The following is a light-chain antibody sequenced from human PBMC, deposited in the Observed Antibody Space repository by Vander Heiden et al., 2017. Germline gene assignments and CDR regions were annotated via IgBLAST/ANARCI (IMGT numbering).Light chain of an antibody. CDR3: QRRDRWYT. CDR2: DSS. V-gene: IGKV3-11*01. Sequence: EIVLTQSPGTLSLSPGERATLSCRASQCVSSYLAWYQHNPGQAPRLLIYDSSNTATGIPARFSSSWSGTDFTLTISSLEPEDVAEYCWQRRDRWYTFGQGTKLEIK. CDR1: QCVSSY. J-gene: IGKJ2*01.